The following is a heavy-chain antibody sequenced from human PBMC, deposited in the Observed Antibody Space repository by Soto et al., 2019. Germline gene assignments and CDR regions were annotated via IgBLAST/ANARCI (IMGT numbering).Heavy chain of an antibody. Sequence: PGGPLRLSCADSGITFSSYFMSWVRQATGKGQEWVSAISRSGGSTYYAASVKGRFTISSENSKNTLYLQMNSLRADDTAVYYGAKDTGLIGKRVHHWGQGTLVPVSS. D-gene: IGHD3-22*01. J-gene: IGHJ1*01. CDR2: ISRSGGST. CDR1: GITFSSYF. CDR3: AKDTGLIGKRVHH. V-gene: IGHV3-23*01.